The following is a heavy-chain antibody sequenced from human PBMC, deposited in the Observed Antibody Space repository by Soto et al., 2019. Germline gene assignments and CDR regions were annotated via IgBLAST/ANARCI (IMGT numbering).Heavy chain of an antibody. V-gene: IGHV4-34*01. CDR1: GGSFSGYY. CDR2: INHSGST. D-gene: IGHD3-10*01. J-gene: IGHJ6*02. CDR3: ARGPVLLWFGELSAGGMDV. Sequence: QVQLQQWGAGLLKPSETLSLTCAVYGGSFSGYYWSWIRQPPGKGLEWIGEINHSGSTNYNPSLKGPVTIAVDTSKNQFSLKLSSVTAADTAVYYCARGPVLLWFGELSAGGMDVWGQGTTVTVSS.